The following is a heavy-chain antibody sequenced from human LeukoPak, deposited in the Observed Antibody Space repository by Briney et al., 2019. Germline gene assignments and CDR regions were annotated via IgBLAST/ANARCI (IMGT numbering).Heavy chain of an antibody. J-gene: IGHJ3*01. Sequence: GESLKISCKGSGYSFTSYWIGWVRQMPGKGLEWMGIIYPDDSDTTYSPSFQGQVTISADMSISTAYLQWCSLRASDTAMYYCARRYYYDSSGYYAGAFDVWGQGTMVTVSS. CDR3: ARRYYYDSSGYYAGAFDV. CDR2: IYPDDSDT. D-gene: IGHD3-22*01. V-gene: IGHV5-51*01. CDR1: GYSFTSYW.